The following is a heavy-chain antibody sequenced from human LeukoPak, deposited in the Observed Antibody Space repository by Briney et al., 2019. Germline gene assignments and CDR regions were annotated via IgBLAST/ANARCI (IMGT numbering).Heavy chain of an antibody. CDR2: VRSKVNSYAT. CDR1: GXTFSGSP. Sequence: PGGSLRLSCAASGXTFSGSPVHWVRQASGKGLEWVGRVRSKVNSYATAYAASVKGRFTISRDDSKNTAYLQMNSLKTEDTAVYYCTREGSGWYTDYWGQGTLVTVSS. J-gene: IGHJ4*02. D-gene: IGHD6-19*01. V-gene: IGHV3-73*01. CDR3: TREGSGWYTDY.